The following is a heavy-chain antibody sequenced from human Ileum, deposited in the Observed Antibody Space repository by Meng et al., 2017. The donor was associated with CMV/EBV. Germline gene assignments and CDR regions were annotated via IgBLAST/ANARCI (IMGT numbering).Heavy chain of an antibody. V-gene: IGHV6-1*01. CDR1: GDSVSSNSAA. Sequence: SETLSLTCAISGDSVSSNSAAWNWIRQSPSRGLEWLGRTYYRSNWYNDYAVSMKSRMTVTPDTSKNQSSLQLNSVTPDDTAVYYCVRRASHNFWFDPWSQGTPVTVSS. CDR3: VRRASHNFWFDP. CDR2: TYYRSNWYN. J-gene: IGHJ5*01.